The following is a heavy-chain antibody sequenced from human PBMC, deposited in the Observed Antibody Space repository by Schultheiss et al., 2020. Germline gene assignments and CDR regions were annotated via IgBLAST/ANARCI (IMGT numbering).Heavy chain of an antibody. CDR1: GFTFSSYG. CDR3: ARAREYYYYGMDV. CDR2: ISSSGSTI. Sequence: GGSLRLSCAASGFTFSSYGMHWVRQAPGKGLEWVSSISSSGSTIYYADSVKGRFTISRDNAKNSLYLQMNSLRAEDTAVYYCARAREYYYYGMDVWGQGTTVTVSS. V-gene: IGHV3-48*04. J-gene: IGHJ6*02.